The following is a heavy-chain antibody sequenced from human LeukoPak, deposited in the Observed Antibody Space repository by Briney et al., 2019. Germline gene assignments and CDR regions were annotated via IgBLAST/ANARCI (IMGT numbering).Heavy chain of an antibody. V-gene: IGHV1-46*01. D-gene: IGHD1-26*01. CDR2: INPSGGST. CDR3: ARGMLGGATTDYFDY. Sequence: ASVKVSCKASGYTFTSYYMHWVRQAPGQGLEWMGIINPSGGSTSYAQKFQGRVTMTRDTSTSTVYMELSSLRSEDTAVYYCARGMLGGATTDYFDYWGQGTLVTVSS. J-gene: IGHJ4*02. CDR1: GYTFTSYY.